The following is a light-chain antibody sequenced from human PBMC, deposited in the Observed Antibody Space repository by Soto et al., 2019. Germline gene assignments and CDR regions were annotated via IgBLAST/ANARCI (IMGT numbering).Light chain of an antibody. Sequence: EVVMTQSPASLSASPGERVTLSCRASQNIRSRTLAWYQQRPGQAPRLLIYGASSRATGVPARFSGSGSGTEFTLTISSLQSEDFAVYYCQQYNDWPLTFGGGTKVDIK. CDR1: QNIRSRT. CDR3: QQYNDWPLT. CDR2: GAS. V-gene: IGKV3-15*01. J-gene: IGKJ4*01.